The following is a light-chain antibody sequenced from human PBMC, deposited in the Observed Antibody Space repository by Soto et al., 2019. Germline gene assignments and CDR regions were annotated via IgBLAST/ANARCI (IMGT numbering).Light chain of an antibody. CDR3: SSYTSSSTYV. CDR1: SSDVGGYNY. Sequence: QSALTQPASMSGSLGQSITISCTGTSSDVGGYNYVSWYQQHPGEAPKLMIYEVSYRPAGVSNRFSGSKSGNTASLTISELQVEDEADYYCSSYTSSSTYVFGGGTKVTVL. V-gene: IGLV2-14*01. J-gene: IGLJ1*01. CDR2: EVS.